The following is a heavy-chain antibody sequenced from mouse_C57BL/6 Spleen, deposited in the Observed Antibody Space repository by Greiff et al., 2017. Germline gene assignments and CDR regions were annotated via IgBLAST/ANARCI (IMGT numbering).Heavy chain of an antibody. Sequence: EVQLKESGPGLVKPSQSLSLTCSVTGYSITSGYYWNWIRQFPGNKLEWMGYISYDGSNNYNPSLKNRISITRDTSKNQFFLKLNSVTTEDTATYYCARIYYGYDEGFDYWGQGTTLTVSS. CDR1: GYSITSGYY. D-gene: IGHD2-2*01. V-gene: IGHV3-6*01. CDR3: ARIYYGYDEGFDY. CDR2: ISYDGSN. J-gene: IGHJ2*01.